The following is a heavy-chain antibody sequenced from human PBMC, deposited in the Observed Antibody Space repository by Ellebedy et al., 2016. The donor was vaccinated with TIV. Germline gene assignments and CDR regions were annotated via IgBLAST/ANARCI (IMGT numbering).Heavy chain of an antibody. V-gene: IGHV3-48*04. CDR2: ISGSSLTK. CDR1: GFTFSPYS. Sequence: GESLKISCAASGFTFSPYSMNWVRQAPGKGLEWVSYISGSSLTKFYADSVGGRFTISRDNAESSLYLQMNSLTVEDTAVYYCARDMAWGNERMNDAFDIWGQGTMVTVSS. D-gene: IGHD7-27*01. CDR3: ARDMAWGNERMNDAFDI. J-gene: IGHJ3*02.